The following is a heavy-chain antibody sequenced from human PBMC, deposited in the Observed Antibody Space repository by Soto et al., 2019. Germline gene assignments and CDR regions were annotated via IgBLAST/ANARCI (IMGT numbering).Heavy chain of an antibody. CDR1: GFTLSTYG. J-gene: IGHJ6*02. CDR3: ARIRGCWYGLDV. Sequence: GGSLRLSCAGSGFTLSTYGMTWVRQAPGKGLEWVSAITGTGGNTHYVDSVKGRFTSSRDNSKNMLYLQMNSVRVEDTAVYYCARIRGCWYGLDVWGQGTTVTVSS. D-gene: IGHD2-15*01. V-gene: IGHV3-23*01. CDR2: ITGTGGNT.